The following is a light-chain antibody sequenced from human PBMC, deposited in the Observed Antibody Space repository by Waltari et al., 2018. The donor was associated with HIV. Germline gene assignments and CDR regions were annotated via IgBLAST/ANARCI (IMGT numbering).Light chain of an antibody. V-gene: IGLV2-14*03. CDR3: SSYTRSSTWV. Sequence: QSALTQPASVSGSPGQSITISCTGTSSDVGGYNYVSWYRQHPGKAPKLMIYAVNKRPSGVSNRFSGSKSGNTASLTISGLQAEDEADYHCSSYTRSSTWVFGGGTKLTVL. J-gene: IGLJ3*02. CDR1: SSDVGGYNY. CDR2: AVN.